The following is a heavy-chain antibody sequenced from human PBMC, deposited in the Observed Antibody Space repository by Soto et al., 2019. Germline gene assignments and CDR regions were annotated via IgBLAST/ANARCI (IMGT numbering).Heavy chain of an antibody. J-gene: IGHJ4*02. CDR1: GFTFSSYE. Sequence: GSLRLSCAASGFTFSSYEMNWVRQAPGKGLKWVSYISSRGGSIYYADSVKGRFTISRDNAKNSLYLQMNSLRAEDTAVYYCARAPFLTGYTDYSAQGTLDTVSS. D-gene: IGHD3-9*01. CDR3: ARAPFLTGYTDY. CDR2: ISSRGGSI. V-gene: IGHV3-48*03.